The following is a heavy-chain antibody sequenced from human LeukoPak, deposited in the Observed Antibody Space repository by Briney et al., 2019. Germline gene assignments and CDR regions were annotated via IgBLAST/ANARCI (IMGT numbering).Heavy chain of an antibody. CDR3: ASGLYGSGSYYTWFDP. CDR1: GGTFSSYA. Sequence: GSSVKVSCKASGGTFSSYAISWVRQAPGQGLEWMGGIIPIFGTANYAQKFQGRVTITAGESTSTAYMELSSLRSEDTAVYYCASGLYGSGSYYTWFDPWGQGTLVTVSS. CDR2: IIPIFGTA. D-gene: IGHD3-10*01. V-gene: IGHV1-69*01. J-gene: IGHJ5*02.